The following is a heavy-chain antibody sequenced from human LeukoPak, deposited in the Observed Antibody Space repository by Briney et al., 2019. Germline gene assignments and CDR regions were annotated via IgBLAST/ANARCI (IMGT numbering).Heavy chain of an antibody. D-gene: IGHD3-22*01. CDR1: GFTFSVYW. CDR2: IKQDGSEK. V-gene: IGHV3-7*01. J-gene: IGHJ4*02. Sequence: GGSLRLSCAVSGFTFSVYWMSWGRQAPGKGLEWVANIKQDGSEKYYVDSVKGRFTISRDNAKNSLYLQMNSLRAEDTAVYYCARYYDSAGYYVGRFDYWGQGTLVTVSS. CDR3: ARYYDSAGYYVGRFDY.